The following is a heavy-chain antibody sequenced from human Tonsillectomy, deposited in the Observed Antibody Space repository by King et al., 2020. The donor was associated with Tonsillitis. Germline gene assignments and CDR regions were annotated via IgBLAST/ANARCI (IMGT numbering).Heavy chain of an antibody. CDR2: IHHSGST. D-gene: IGHD1-26*01. CDR1: GYSISSGYY. V-gene: IGHV4-38-2*02. J-gene: IGHJ4*02. CDR3: AREYSGSYFDH. Sequence: VQLQESGPGLVKPSETLSLNCTVSGYSISSGYYWGWIRQPPGKGLEWIGSIHHSGSTFYNPSLKSRVTITVETSKNQFSLKLTSVTAADTAMYYCAREYSGSYFDHWGQGTLVTVSS.